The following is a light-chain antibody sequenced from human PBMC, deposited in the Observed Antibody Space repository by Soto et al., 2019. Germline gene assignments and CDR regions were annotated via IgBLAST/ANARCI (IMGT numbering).Light chain of an antibody. CDR1: SRDVGGYNY. V-gene: IGLV2-14*01. CDR3: SSYTSSSTQYV. Sequence: QSALTQPASVTGSPGQSITISCTGTSRDVGGYNYVSWYQQHPGKAPKLMIYEVSNRPSGVSNRFSGSKSGNTASLTISGLQAEDEADYYCSSYTSSSTQYVFGTGTKVTVL. CDR2: EVS. J-gene: IGLJ1*01.